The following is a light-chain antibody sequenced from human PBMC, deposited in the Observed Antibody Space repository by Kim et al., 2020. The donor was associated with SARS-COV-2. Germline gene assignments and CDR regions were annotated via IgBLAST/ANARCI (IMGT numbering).Light chain of an antibody. CDR3: CSYAGSSTLV. CDR1: SSDVGTYDL. CDR2: GVD. V-gene: IGLV2-23*02. J-gene: IGLJ2*01. Sequence: QSALTQPASVSGSPGQSITISCTGTSSDVGTYDLVSWFQQHPGKAPKLMIYGVDKRPSGVSYRFSGSKSGNTASLTISGLQAEDEADYYCCSYAGSSTLVFGGGTQLTVL.